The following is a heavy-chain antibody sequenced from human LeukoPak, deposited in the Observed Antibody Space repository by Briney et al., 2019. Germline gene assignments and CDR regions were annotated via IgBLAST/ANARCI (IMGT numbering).Heavy chain of an antibody. V-gene: IGHV3-23*01. Sequence: GGSLRLSCAPSGCTFSSYALSWVRQAPGKGLEWVSGISDTGDSTYYADSVKGRFTISRDNSKNTLYLQMNSLRADDTAVYYCAKDRLGAAAGFFDYWGQGSLVTVSS. J-gene: IGHJ4*02. CDR3: AKDRLGAAAGFFDY. D-gene: IGHD6-13*01. CDR1: GCTFSSYA. CDR2: ISDTGDST.